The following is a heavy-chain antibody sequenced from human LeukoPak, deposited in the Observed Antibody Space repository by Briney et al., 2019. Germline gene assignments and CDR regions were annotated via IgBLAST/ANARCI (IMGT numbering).Heavy chain of an antibody. CDR1: GGSISSYY. CDR2: INHSGST. D-gene: IGHD5-18*01. CDR3: ARVVVNGYSYGVGRPTSNRKFDY. Sequence: PSETLSLTCTVSGGSISSYYWSWIRQPPGKGLEWIGEINHSGSTNYSPSLKSRVTISVDTSKNQFSLKLSSVTAADTAVYYCARVVVNGYSYGVGRPTSNRKFDYWGQGTLVTVSS. V-gene: IGHV4-34*01. J-gene: IGHJ4*02.